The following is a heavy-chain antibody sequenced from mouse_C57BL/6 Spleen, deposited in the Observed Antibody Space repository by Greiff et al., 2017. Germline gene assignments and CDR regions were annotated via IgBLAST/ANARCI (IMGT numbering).Heavy chain of an antibody. CDR2: ISSGGSYT. J-gene: IGHJ3*01. V-gene: IGHV5-6*02. D-gene: IGHD3-2*02. CDR3: AREGSSGYSFAY. CDR1: GFTFSSYG. Sequence: DVKLVESGGDLVKPGGSLKLSCAASGFTFSSYGMSWVRQTPDKRLEWVATISSGGSYTYYPDSVKGRFTISRDNAKNTLYLQMSSLKSEDTAMYYCAREGSSGYSFAYWGQGTLVTVSA.